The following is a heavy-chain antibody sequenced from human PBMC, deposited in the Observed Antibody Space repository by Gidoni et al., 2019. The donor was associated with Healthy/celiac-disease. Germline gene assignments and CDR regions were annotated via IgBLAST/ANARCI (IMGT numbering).Heavy chain of an antibody. CDR2: ISGSGGST. D-gene: IGHD1-26*01. Sequence: EVQLLESGGGLVQPGGSLRLSCSASGFPFSSYAMSWVRQAPGKGLEWVSAISGSGGSTYYADSVKGRFTISRDNSKNTLYLKMNSMRAEDTAVYYCAKDTSSGSYYYYGMDVWGQGTTVTVSS. CDR1: GFPFSSYA. CDR3: AKDTSSGSYYYYGMDV. V-gene: IGHV3-23*01. J-gene: IGHJ6*02.